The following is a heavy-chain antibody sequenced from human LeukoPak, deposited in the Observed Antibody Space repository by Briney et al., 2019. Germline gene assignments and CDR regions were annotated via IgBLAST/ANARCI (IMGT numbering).Heavy chain of an antibody. Sequence: SETLSLTCAVYGGSFSGYHWSWIRQPPGKGLEWIGEINHSGSTNYNPSLKSRVTISVDTSKNQFSLKLSSVTAADTAVYYCASFPSWLDFWSGYTDYWGQGTLVTVSS. V-gene: IGHV4-34*01. CDR3: ASFPSWLDFWSGYTDY. CDR1: GGSFSGYH. J-gene: IGHJ4*02. CDR2: INHSGST. D-gene: IGHD3-3*01.